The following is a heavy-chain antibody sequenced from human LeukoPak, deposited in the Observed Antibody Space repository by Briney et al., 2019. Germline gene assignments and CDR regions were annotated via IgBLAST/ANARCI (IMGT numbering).Heavy chain of an antibody. J-gene: IGHJ1*01. CDR3: AGRAEYFQH. CDR2: INHSGST. V-gene: IGHV4-34*01. CDR1: GGSFSGYY. Sequence: SETLSLTCAVYGGSFSGYYWSWIRQPPGKGLEWIGEINHSGSTNYDPSLKSRVTISVDTSKNQFSLKLSSVTAADTAVYYCAGRAEYFQHWGQGTLVTVSS.